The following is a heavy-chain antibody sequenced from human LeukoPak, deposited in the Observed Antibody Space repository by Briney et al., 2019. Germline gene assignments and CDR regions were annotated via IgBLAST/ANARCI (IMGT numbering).Heavy chain of an antibody. CDR2: ISSSSNYI. J-gene: IGHJ4*02. D-gene: IGHD4-17*01. CDR1: AFTFSSYT. CDR3: AGTGDYVEGSFDY. V-gene: IGHV3-21*01. Sequence: GGSLRLSCAASAFTFSSYTMNWVRQAPEKGLEWVSSISSSSNYIYYADSVKGRFTISRDNAKNSLYLQMNSLRAEDTAVYYCAGTGDYVEGSFDYWGQGTLVTVSS.